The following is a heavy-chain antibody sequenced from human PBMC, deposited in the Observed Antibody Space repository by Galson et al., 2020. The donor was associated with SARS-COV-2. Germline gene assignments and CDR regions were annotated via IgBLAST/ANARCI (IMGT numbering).Heavy chain of an antibody. CDR2: IRSKANSYAT. D-gene: IGHD3-10*01. Sequence: GGSLRLSCAASGFTFSGSAMHWVRQASGKGLEWVGRIRSKANSYATAYAASVKGRFTISRDDSKNTAYLQMNSLKTEDTAVYYCTSLRGPMVRGAPNYSNYYYYYGMDVWGQGTTVTVSS. CDR1: GFTFSGSA. V-gene: IGHV3-73*01. CDR3: TSLRGPMVRGAPNYSNYYYYYGMDV. J-gene: IGHJ6*02.